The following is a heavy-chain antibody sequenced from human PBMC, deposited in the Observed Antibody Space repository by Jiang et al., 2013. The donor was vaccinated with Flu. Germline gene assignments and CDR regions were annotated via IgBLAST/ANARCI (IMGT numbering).Heavy chain of an antibody. CDR2: IYYSGST. CDR3: ARQTVMDYYDSSGFDY. J-gene: IGHJ4*02. V-gene: IGHV4-39*01. D-gene: IGHD3-22*01. Sequence: IGSIYYSGSTYYNPVPQRVESTISVDTSKNQFSLKLSSVTAADTAVYYCARQTVMDYYDSSGFDYWGQGTLVTVSS.